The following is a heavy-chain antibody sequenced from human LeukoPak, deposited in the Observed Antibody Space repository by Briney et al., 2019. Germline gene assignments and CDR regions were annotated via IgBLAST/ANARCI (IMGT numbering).Heavy chain of an antibody. Sequence: GRSLRLSCAASGFTFSSYGMHWVRQAPGKGLEWVAVISYGGSNKYYADSVKGRFTISRDNSKNTLYLQMNSLRAEDTAVYYCAKGDYYDSSGYYYWSRYFDYWGQGTLVTVSS. V-gene: IGHV3-30*18. J-gene: IGHJ4*02. CDR1: GFTFSSYG. CDR3: AKGDYYDSSGYYYWSRYFDY. CDR2: ISYGGSNK. D-gene: IGHD3-22*01.